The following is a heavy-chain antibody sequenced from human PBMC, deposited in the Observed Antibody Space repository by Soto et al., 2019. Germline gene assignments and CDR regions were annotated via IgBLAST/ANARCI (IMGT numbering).Heavy chain of an antibody. CDR1: GGTFSSYA. V-gene: IGHV1-69*13. CDR2: IIPIFGTA. CDR3: ARTPLTTVTSYYYYYYGMDV. Sequence: GASVKVSCKASGGTFSSYAISWVQQAPGQGLEWMGGIIPIFGTANYAQKFQGRVTITADESTSTAYMELSSLRSEDTAVYYCARTPLTTVTSYYYYYYGMDVWGQGTTVTVSS. J-gene: IGHJ6*02. D-gene: IGHD4-17*01.